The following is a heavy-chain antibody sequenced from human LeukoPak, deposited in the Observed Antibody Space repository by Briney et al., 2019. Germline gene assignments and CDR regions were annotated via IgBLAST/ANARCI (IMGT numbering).Heavy chain of an antibody. V-gene: IGHV4-31*03. CDR2: IYYSGST. J-gene: IGHJ4*02. D-gene: IGHD3-22*01. Sequence: SETLSLTCTVSGGSISSGGYYWSRIRQHPGKGLEWIGYIYYSGSTYYNPSLKSRVTISVDTSKNQFSLKLSSVTAADTAVYYCARVPYDSSGYLDYWGQGTLVTVSS. CDR3: ARVPYDSSGYLDY. CDR1: GGSISSGGYY.